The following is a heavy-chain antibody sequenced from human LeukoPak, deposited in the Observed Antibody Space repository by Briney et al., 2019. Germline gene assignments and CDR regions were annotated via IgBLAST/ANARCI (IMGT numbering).Heavy chain of an antibody. Sequence: PSGTLSLTCAVSGGSISSSNWWSWVRQAPGKGLEWVAKVNENGREIYYADSVKGRFTISRDNAKNSVYLQMKNLRAEDTAVYYCAKDEVGGHFEYWGQGILVIVSS. J-gene: IGHJ4*02. V-gene: IGHV3-7*01. CDR3: AKDEVGGHFEY. CDR1: GGSISSSNW. CDR2: VNENGREI.